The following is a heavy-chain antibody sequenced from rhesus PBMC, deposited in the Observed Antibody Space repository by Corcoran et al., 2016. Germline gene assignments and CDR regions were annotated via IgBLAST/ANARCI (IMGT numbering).Heavy chain of an antibody. J-gene: IGHJ4*01. D-gene: IGHD6-43*01. V-gene: IGHV5-2*01. CDR1: GYSFTSYW. CDR3: AKGGQQLLFDY. Sequence: EVQLVQSGAEVKRPGESLKISCKTSGYSFTSYWSSWVRQMPGKGLEGMGPIDPSASDTRSSPSFQGTVTLSADKSISTTYLQWSSLKASDSATYYCAKGGQQLLFDYWGQGVLVTVSS. CDR2: IDPSASDT.